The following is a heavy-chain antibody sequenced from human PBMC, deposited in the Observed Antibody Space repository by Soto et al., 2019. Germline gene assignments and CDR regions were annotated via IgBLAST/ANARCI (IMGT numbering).Heavy chain of an antibody. J-gene: IGHJ4*02. CDR3: ARGKGCSGGSCYFDY. CDR1: GFTFSSYS. Sequence: EVQLVESGGGLVKPGGYLRLSCAASGFTFSSYSMNWVRQAPGKGLEWVSSISSSSSYIYYADSVKGRFTISRDNAKNSLYLQMNSLRAEDTAVYYCARGKGCSGGSCYFDYWGQGTLVTVSS. CDR2: ISSSSSYI. V-gene: IGHV3-21*01. D-gene: IGHD2-15*01.